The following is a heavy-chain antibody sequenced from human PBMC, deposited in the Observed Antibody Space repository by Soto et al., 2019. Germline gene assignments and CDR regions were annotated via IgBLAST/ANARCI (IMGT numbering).Heavy chain of an antibody. J-gene: IGHJ3*02. V-gene: IGHV1-46*01. D-gene: IGHD3-22*01. CDR3: ARDITMISGAFDI. CDR1: RYAFTSYY. Sequence: ASVEVSCEASRYAFTSYYLHSVRQAPGQGLEWMGIINPSGGSTSYAQKFQGRVTMTRDTSTSTVYMELSSLRSEDTAVYYCARDITMISGAFDIWGQGTMVTV. CDR2: INPSGGST.